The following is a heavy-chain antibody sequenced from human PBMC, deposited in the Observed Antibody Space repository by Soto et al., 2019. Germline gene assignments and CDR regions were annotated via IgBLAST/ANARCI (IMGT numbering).Heavy chain of an antibody. D-gene: IGHD1-26*01. J-gene: IGHJ4*02. CDR3: ARHLRSGSYHYYFDS. Sequence: QVQLQESGPGLVKPSETLSLTCTVSGGSISSYYWSWIRQPPGKALEWIGYIYYSGSTNYNPSLKSRVTLSVDTPKNQFPLKLSSVTAADTAVYYWARHLRSGSYHYYFDSWGQGTLVTVSS. V-gene: IGHV4-59*08. CDR2: IYYSGST. CDR1: GGSISSYY.